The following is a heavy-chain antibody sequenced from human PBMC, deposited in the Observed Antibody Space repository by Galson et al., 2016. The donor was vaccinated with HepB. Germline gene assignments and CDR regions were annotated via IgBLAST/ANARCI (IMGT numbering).Heavy chain of an antibody. CDR1: GYTFNTHD. CDR3: ARGDNWNDGRFSYGSGTFGF. CDR2: MNPSSGKT. D-gene: IGHD1-1*01. Sequence: SVKVSCKASGYTFNTHDINWVRQAPGQGLELMGWMNPSSGKTDYAQSFQGRVTMTGDTSTSTAYMELSGLTSQDTAVYYCARGDNWNDGRFSYGSGTFGFWGQGTLVVVSS. V-gene: IGHV1-8*02. J-gene: IGHJ4*02.